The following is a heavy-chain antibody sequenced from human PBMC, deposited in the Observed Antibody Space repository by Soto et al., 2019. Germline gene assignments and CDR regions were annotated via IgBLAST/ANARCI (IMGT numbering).Heavy chain of an antibody. CDR1: GFTFSDYY. J-gene: IGHJ6*03. D-gene: IGHD2-8*01. CDR2: ISSSGSTI. V-gene: IGHV3-11*01. CDR3: ASPRTIRYYYYMDV. Sequence: QVQLVESGGGLVKPGGSLRLSCAASGFTFSDYYMSWIRQAPGKGLEWVSYISSSGSTIYYADSVKGRFTISRDNAKTSLYLQMNSPRAEDTAVYYCASPRTIRYYYYMDVWGKGTTVTVSS.